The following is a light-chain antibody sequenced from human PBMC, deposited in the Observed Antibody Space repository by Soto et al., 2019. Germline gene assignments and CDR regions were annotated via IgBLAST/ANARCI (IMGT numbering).Light chain of an antibody. J-gene: IGKJ3*01. CDR1: QSINSNY. CDR3: QHYDSSRGFT. Sequence: ETVLTQSPGTLSLSPGERATLSCRASQSINSNYLVWYQQKPAQAPRLLIYGASSRVTGIADRFSGSGSGTDFTLTISRLEPEDFAVYYCQHYDSSRGFTFGPGTKVDIK. CDR2: GAS. V-gene: IGKV3-20*01.